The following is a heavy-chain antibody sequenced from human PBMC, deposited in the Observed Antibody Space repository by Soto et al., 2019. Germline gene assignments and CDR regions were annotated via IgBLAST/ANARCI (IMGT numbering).Heavy chain of an antibody. CDR1: GFTFSSYG. J-gene: IGHJ4*02. CDR2: IWYDGSNK. CDR3: ARDLMAAAGTGGLDY. V-gene: IGHV3-33*01. D-gene: IGHD6-13*01. Sequence: QVQLVESGGGVVQPGRSLRLSCAASGFTFSSYGMHWVRQAPGKGLEWVAVIWYDGSNKYYADSVKGRFTISRDNSKNTQYLQMNSLRADDTAVYYWARDLMAAAGTGGLDYWGQGTLVTVSS.